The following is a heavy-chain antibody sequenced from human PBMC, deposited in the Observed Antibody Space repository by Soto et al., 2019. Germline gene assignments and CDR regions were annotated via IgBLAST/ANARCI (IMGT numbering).Heavy chain of an antibody. D-gene: IGHD1-26*01. CDR3: ATTFYAGLFFDY. J-gene: IGHJ4*02. CDR2: IHYTGTP. CDR1: GDSISSNSYY. V-gene: IGHV4-39*01. Sequence: QLQLQESGPGLVKPSETLSLTCTVSGDSISSNSYYWGWVRHPPGKGLEWIGSIHYTGTPYYNPSLKGRVAVSGDTSKKQFSLILSSLTSADTAVYYCATTFYAGLFFDYWGQGTLVTVSS.